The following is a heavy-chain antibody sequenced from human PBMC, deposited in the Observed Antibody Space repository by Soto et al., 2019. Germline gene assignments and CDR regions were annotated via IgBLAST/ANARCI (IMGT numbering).Heavy chain of an antibody. V-gene: IGHV1-69*01. CDR2: IIRIFDTA. CDR3: ARGKEYQPLANYYYGMDV. CDR1: GGTFSSYA. D-gene: IGHD2-2*01. J-gene: IGHJ6*02. Sequence: QVQLVQSGAEVKKPGSSVKVSCKASGGTFSSYAISWVRQAPGQGLEWMGGIIRIFDTANYAQKFQGRVTITADESTSTAYMELSSLTSEDTAVYYCARGKEYQPLANYYYGMDVWGQGTTVTVSS.